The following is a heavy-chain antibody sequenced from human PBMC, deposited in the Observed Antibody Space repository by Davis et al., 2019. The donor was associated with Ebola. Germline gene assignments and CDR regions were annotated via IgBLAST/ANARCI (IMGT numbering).Heavy chain of an antibody. CDR3: ARDGYYYDSSGYSLAFDY. V-gene: IGHV1-3*01. J-gene: IGHJ4*02. CDR2: INAGNGNT. CDR1: AYTFTSYA. Sequence: ASVLVSCKASAYTFTSYAMHWVRQPPGQRLEWMGWINAGNGNTKYSQKFQGRVTITRDTSASTAYMELSSLRSEDTAVYYCARDGYYYDSSGYSLAFDYWGQGTLVTVSS. D-gene: IGHD3-22*01.